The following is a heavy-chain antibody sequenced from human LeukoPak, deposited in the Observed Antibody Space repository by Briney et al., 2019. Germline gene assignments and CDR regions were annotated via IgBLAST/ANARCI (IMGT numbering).Heavy chain of an antibody. CDR1: GFTFSSYW. D-gene: IGHD6-19*01. CDR3: AREAVAGWYGSYYYYYGMDV. J-gene: IGHJ6*02. CDR2: IKQDGSEK. V-gene: IGHV3-7*01. Sequence: PGGSLRLSCAASGFTFSSYWMSWVRQAPGKGLEWVANIKQDGSEKYYVDSVKGRFTISRDNAKNSLYLQMNSLRAEDTAVHYCAREAVAGWYGSYYYYYGMDVWGQGTTVTVSS.